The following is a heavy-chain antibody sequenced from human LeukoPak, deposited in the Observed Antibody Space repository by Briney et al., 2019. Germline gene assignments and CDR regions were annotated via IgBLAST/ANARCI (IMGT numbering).Heavy chain of an antibody. J-gene: IGHJ4*02. V-gene: IGHV4-30-2*01. CDR2: IYHSGST. CDR3: ARAWGGTTVTYFDY. D-gene: IGHD4-17*01. CDR1: GGSISSGGYS. Sequence: SETLSLTCAVSGGSISSGGYSWSWIRQPPGKGLEWIGYIYHSGSTYYNPSLKSRVTISVDRSKNQFSLKLSSVTAADTAVYYCARAWGGTTVTYFDYWGQGTLVTVSS.